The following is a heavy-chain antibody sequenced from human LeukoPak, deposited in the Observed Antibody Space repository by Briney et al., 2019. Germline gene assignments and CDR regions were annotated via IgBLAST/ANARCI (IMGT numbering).Heavy chain of an antibody. Sequence: SETLSLTCAVSGYSISSGYYWGWIRQPLGKGLEWIGSIYHSGSTYYNPSLKSRVTISVDTSKNQFSLKLSSVTAADTAVYYCARDESSGWYFDYWGQGTLVTVSS. CDR2: IYHSGST. V-gene: IGHV4-38-2*02. D-gene: IGHD6-19*01. J-gene: IGHJ4*02. CDR3: ARDESSGWYFDY. CDR1: GYSISSGYY.